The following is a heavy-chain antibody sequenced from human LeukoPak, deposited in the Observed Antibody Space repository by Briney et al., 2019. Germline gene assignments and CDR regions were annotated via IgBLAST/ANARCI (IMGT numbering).Heavy chain of an antibody. J-gene: IGHJ6*03. Sequence: PGGSLRLSCAASGFTFSSYLMNWVRQDPGKGLEWVSSIGSSGNNKYYADSVKGRVTISRDNVKNSLYLQVDSLRAEDTAVYFCARGATTYEYYYYYYMDVWGKGTTVIVSS. CDR2: IGSSGNNK. CDR3: ARGATTYEYYYYYYMDV. CDR1: GFTFSSYL. V-gene: IGHV3-21*06. D-gene: IGHD2/OR15-2a*01.